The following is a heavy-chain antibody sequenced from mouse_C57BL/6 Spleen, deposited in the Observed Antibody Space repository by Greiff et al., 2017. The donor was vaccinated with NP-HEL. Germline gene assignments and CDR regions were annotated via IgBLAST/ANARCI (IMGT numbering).Heavy chain of an antibody. J-gene: IGHJ2*01. CDR2: IYPSDSET. CDR3: ARDSSGRDY. CDR1: GYTFTSYW. V-gene: IGHV1-61*01. D-gene: IGHD3-2*02. Sequence: QVQLKQPGAELVRPGSSVKLSCKASGYTFTSYWMDWVKQRPGQGLEWIGNIYPSDSETHYNQKFKDKATLTVDKSSSTAYMQLSSLTSEDSAVYYCARDSSGRDYWGQGTTLTVSS.